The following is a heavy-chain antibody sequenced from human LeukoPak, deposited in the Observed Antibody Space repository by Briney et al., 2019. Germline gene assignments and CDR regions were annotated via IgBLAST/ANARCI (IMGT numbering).Heavy chain of an antibody. D-gene: IGHD3-22*01. Sequence: PSETLSLTCTVSGGSISSYYWSWIRQPPGKGLEWVGYIYYNGSTNYNPSLKSRVTISVDTSKNQFYLKLTSVTAADTAVYYCARGLTYYFDSSGYYVTDAFDIWGQGTMVTVSS. CDR3: ARGLTYYFDSSGYYVTDAFDI. J-gene: IGHJ3*02. CDR1: GGSISSYY. CDR2: IYYNGST. V-gene: IGHV4-59*01.